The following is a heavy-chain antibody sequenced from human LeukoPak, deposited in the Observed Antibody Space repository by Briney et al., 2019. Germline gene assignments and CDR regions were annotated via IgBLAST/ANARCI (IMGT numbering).Heavy chain of an antibody. D-gene: IGHD3-10*01. J-gene: IGHJ5*02. CDR1: GGSFSGYY. CDR2: INHSGST. Sequence: SETLSLTCGVYGGSFSGYYWSWIRQPPGKGLEWIGEINHSGSTNYNPSLKSRVTISVDTSKNQFSLKLSSVTAADTAVYYCARRGSGSYYRVGFDPRGQGTLVTVSS. CDR3: ARRGSGSYYRVGFDP. V-gene: IGHV4-34*01.